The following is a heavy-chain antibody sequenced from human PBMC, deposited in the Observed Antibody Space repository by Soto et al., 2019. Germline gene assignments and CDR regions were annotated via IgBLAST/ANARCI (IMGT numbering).Heavy chain of an antibody. Sequence: PSETLSLTCTVSSGSISSTIYSWDWIRQPPGKGPEWIGSIYSSGSTYYNPSLNSRVTVSVDTSKNQFSLKVTSVTAADTAVYYCARLYGYCIRNSCHGHYAMDVWGQGTTVTVSS. D-gene: IGHD2-2*01. J-gene: IGHJ6*02. CDR3: ARLYGYCIRNSCHGHYAMDV. CDR2: IYSSGST. CDR1: SGSISSTIYS. V-gene: IGHV4-39*01.